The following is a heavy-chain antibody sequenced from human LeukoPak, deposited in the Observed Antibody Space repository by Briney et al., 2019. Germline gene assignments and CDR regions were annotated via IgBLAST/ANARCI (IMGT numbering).Heavy chain of an antibody. Sequence: GGCLRLSCVASGFTFSWDWMSWVRQAPGKGLEWVANMKEDGRVSNYVDSVKGRFTISRDYAKKSVYLEMNSLRAEDTAVYYCAFGGVIAWYFDYWGQGTLVTVSS. CDR3: AFGGVIAWYFDY. V-gene: IGHV3-7*01. J-gene: IGHJ4*02. CDR2: MKEDGRVS. D-gene: IGHD3-16*02. CDR1: GFTFSWDW.